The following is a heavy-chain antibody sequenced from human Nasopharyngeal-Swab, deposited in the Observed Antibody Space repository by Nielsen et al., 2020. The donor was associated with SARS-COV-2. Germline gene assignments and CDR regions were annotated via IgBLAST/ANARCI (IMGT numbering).Heavy chain of an antibody. CDR3: ARGGYYDSSGYYNHDAFDL. CDR2: IDPSDSYT. J-gene: IGHJ3*01. Sequence: GESLKISCKGSGYSFTSYWITWVRQMPGKGLEWMGRIDPSDSYTNYSPSFQGHVTISADKSISTAYLRWSSLKASDTAMYYCARGGYYDSSGYYNHDAFDLWGQGTMVTVSS. CDR1: GYSFTSYW. V-gene: IGHV5-10-1*01. D-gene: IGHD3-22*01.